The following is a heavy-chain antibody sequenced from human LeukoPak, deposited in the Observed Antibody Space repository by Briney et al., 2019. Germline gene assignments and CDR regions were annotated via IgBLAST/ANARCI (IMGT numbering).Heavy chain of an antibody. V-gene: IGHV1-69*05. CDR1: GGTFSSYA. D-gene: IGHD6-13*01. CDR3: ARDRTAEPTNWFDP. J-gene: IGHJ5*02. CDR2: IIPIFGTA. Sequence: SVKVSCKASGGTFSSYAISWVRQAPGQGLEWMGGIIPIFGTANYAQKFQGRVTMTTDTSTSTAYMELRSLRSDDTAAYYCARDRTAEPTNWFDPWGQGTLVTVSS.